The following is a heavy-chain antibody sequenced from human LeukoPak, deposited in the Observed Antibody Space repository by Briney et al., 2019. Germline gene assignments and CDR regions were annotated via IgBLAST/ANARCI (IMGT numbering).Heavy chain of an antibody. CDR1: GGSISSYY. V-gene: IGHV4-59*01. CDR3: ASDLNGIGKIDY. CDR2: IYYSGST. Sequence: SETLSLTCTVSGGSISSYYWSWIREPPGEGLEWIGDIYYSGSTNYNPSRKSRVTISVDTSKNQFSLKLSSVTAADTAVYYCASDLNGIGKIDYWGQGTLVTVSS. J-gene: IGHJ4*02. D-gene: IGHD1-26*01.